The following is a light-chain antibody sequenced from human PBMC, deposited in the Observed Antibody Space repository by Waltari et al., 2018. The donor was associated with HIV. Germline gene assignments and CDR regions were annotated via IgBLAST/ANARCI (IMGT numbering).Light chain of an antibody. V-gene: IGKV1-13*02. J-gene: IGKJ4*01. CDR2: DAS. Sequence: AIQLTQSPSSLSVSVGDRVTNSCRASQGIGSSLAWHQQNPGNAPKLLIYDASNLKSGVPSRFSGSGSGTDFTLTISSLQPEDFAIYYCQQFNRYPLTFGGGTKVEIK. CDR3: QQFNRYPLT. CDR1: QGIGSS.